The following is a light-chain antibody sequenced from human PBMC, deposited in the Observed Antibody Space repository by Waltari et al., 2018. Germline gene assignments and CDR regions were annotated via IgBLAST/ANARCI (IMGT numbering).Light chain of an antibody. CDR2: DKAVSDK. Sequence: QAVLTQPSSLSASPGASASLTCTLRSGVNVISYNIYWYQQKAGSPPPFLLLDKAVSDKQQGSVVPSRFSGSKDASANVGILLISGLRSEDEADYYCMIWHRGVWVSGGGTQLTVL. V-gene: IGLV5-45*03. CDR3: MIWHRGVWV. J-gene: IGLJ3*02. CDR1: SGVNVISYN.